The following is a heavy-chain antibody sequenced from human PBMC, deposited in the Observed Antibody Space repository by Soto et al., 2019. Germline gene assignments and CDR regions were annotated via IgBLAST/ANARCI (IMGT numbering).Heavy chain of an antibody. J-gene: IGHJ6*02. Sequence: SXATLALTCTVSGGSISSSSDYWGWIRQPPGKGLEWIGSIYYSGSTYYNPSLKSRVTISVDTSKNQFTLKLSSVTAADTAVYYCARDRNYYYGMDVWGQGTTVTVSS. V-gene: IGHV4-39*06. CDR1: GGSISSSSDY. CDR3: ARDRNYYYGMDV. CDR2: IYYSGST.